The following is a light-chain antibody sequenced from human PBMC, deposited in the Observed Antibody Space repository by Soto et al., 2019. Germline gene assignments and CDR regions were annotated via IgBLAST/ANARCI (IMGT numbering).Light chain of an antibody. CDR3: SAYTTSITHV. V-gene: IGLV2-14*03. Sequence: QSALTQPASVSGSPGQSITLSCTGSSSDVGAFDYVCWHQQHPGKAPKLLIFDVSSRPSGVSSRFSASKSGNTASLTISGLQAEDEADYYCSAYTTSITHVFGTGTKLTVL. CDR1: SSDVGAFDY. CDR2: DVS. J-gene: IGLJ1*01.